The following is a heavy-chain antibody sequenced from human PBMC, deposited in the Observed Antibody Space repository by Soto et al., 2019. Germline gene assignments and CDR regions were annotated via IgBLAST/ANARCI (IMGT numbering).Heavy chain of an antibody. CDR1: GGSLSDYY. Sequence: TSETLCLTCTVPGGSLSDYYWSWIRQSPEKGLQWIGYIYNSGSTNYNPSLRGRVTISLDTSRNQFSLRLNSVTAADTAIYYCAKGKPITPPGLAPGAQGTRFPVSS. D-gene: IGHD3-16*01. CDR3: AKGKPITPPGLAP. J-gene: IGHJ5*02. CDR2: IYNSGST. V-gene: IGHV4-59*01.